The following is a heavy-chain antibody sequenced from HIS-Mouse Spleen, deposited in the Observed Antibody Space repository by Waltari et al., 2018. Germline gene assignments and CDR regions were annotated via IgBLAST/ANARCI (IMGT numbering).Heavy chain of an antibody. J-gene: IGHJ2*01. Sequence: QVQLVQPGAEVKKHGASVNVSCQAGGYTFRGYYMHSVRQAPGQGLEWMGWINPNSGGTNYAQKFQGRVTMTRDTSLSTAYMELSRLISDDTAMYYCARDRGTWYFDLWGRGTLVTVSS. D-gene: IGHD3-10*01. V-gene: IGHV1-2*02. CDR1: GYTFRGYY. CDR3: ARDRGTWYFDL. CDR2: INPNSGGT.